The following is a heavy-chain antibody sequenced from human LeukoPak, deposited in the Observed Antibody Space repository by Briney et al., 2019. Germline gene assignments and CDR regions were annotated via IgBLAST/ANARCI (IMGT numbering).Heavy chain of an antibody. CDR3: ARVRRQLAPDWFDP. Sequence: PSETLSLTCTVSGGSISGGDYYLNWIRQPAGKGLEWIGYIYYSGSTNYNPPLKSRVTISVDTSKNQFSLKLSSVTAADTAVYYCARVRRQLAPDWFDPWGQGTLVTVSS. CDR1: GGSISGGDYY. V-gene: IGHV4-61*10. J-gene: IGHJ5*02. D-gene: IGHD6-13*01. CDR2: IYYSGST.